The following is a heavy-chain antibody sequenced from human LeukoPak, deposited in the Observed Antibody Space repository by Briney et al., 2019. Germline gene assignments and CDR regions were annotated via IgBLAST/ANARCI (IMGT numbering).Heavy chain of an antibody. V-gene: IGHV6-1*01. D-gene: IGHD2-15*01. CDR3: ARDEYCSGGSCYSMSPLDY. CDR2: TYYRSKWYN. J-gene: IGHJ4*02. CDR1: GDSVSSNSAA. Sequence: SQTLSLTCAISGDSVSSNSAAWNWIRQSPSRGLEWLGRTYYRSKWYNDYAVSVKGRITINPDTSKNQFSLQLNSVTPEDTAVYYCARDEYCSGGSCYSMSPLDYWGQGTLVTVSS.